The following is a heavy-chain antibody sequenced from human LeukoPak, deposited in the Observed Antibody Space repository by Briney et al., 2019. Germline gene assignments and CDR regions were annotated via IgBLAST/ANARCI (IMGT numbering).Heavy chain of an antibody. CDR1: GGSFSGYY. CDR2: INHSGST. CDR3: ARVATRTRTRFDP. Sequence: SETLSLTCAVYGGSFSGYYWSWIRQPPGKGLEWIGEINHSGSTNYNPSLKSRVTISVDTSKNQFSLKLSSVTAADTAVYYCARVATRTRTRFDPWGQGTLVTVSS. V-gene: IGHV4-34*01. J-gene: IGHJ5*02. D-gene: IGHD1-26*01.